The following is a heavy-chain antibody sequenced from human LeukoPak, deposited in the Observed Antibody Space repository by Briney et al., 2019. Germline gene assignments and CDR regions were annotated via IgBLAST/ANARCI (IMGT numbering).Heavy chain of an antibody. CDR3: ARVRAGGYFDY. V-gene: IGHV3-48*02. Sequence: GGSLRLSCGVYGFIFSGYGMNWVRQAPGKGLEWVSSISTSSNSINYADSVKGRFTISRDNAKNSLYLQMSSLRDEDTAVYYCARVRAGGYFDYWGQGTLVTVSS. CDR1: GFIFSGYG. CDR2: ISTSSNSI. J-gene: IGHJ4*02.